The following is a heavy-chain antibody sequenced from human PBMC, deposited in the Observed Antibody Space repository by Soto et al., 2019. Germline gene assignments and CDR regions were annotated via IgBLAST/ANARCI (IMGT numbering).Heavy chain of an antibody. Sequence: SVKVSCKASGGTFSSYAISWVRQAPGQGLEWMGGIIPIFGTANYAQKFQGRVTITADESTSTAYMELSSLRSEDTAVYYCARVKVVGATSAFDIWGQGTMVTVSS. CDR2: IIPIFGTA. CDR1: GGTFSSYA. J-gene: IGHJ3*02. V-gene: IGHV1-69*13. D-gene: IGHD1-26*01. CDR3: ARVKVVGATSAFDI.